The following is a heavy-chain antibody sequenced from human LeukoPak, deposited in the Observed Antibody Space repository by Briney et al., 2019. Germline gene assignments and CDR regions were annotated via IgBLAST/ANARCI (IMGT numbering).Heavy chain of an antibody. CDR1: GLTFNNYA. J-gene: IGHJ4*02. Sequence: PGGSLRLSCAVSGLTFNNYAMSWVRQAPGKGLEWVANIKQDGSEKYYVDSVKGRFTISRDNAKNSLYLQMNSLRAEDTAVYYCARRHVGYSSSWWDYWGQGTLVTVSS. D-gene: IGHD6-13*01. CDR2: IKQDGSEK. V-gene: IGHV3-7*01. CDR3: ARRHVGYSSSWWDY.